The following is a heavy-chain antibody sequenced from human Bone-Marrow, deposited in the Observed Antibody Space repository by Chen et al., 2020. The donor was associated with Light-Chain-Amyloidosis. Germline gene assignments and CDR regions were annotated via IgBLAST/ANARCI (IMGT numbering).Heavy chain of an antibody. CDR2: INWDSTAT. V-gene: IGHV3-48*01. CDR3: VRDHNWAFDI. J-gene: IGHJ3*02. Sequence: GGSLGPPWLAFGFFFSAYSMNWVRQAPGKGLEWISYINWDSTATYYPDSMRGRCTISRDNGKNSLYLQLNSLRAEDTALYFCVRDHNWAFDIWGQGTVVTVSS. CDR1: GFFFSAYS.